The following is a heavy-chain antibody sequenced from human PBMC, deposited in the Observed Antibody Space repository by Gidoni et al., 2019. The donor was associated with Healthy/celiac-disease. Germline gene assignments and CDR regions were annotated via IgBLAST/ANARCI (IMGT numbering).Heavy chain of an antibody. D-gene: IGHD3-3*01. CDR1: AFTFSSSA. V-gene: IGHV3-23*01. CDR3: AKDPITIFGVVIEYYFDY. J-gene: IGHJ4*02. Sequence: EVQLLESGGGLVQPGGSLRPSCAASAFTFSSSAMSWVRQAPGKGLEWVSAIRGSGGSTYYADSVKGRFTISRDNSKNTLYLQMNSLRAEDTAVYYCAKDPITIFGVVIEYYFDYWGQGTLVTVSS. CDR2: IRGSGGST.